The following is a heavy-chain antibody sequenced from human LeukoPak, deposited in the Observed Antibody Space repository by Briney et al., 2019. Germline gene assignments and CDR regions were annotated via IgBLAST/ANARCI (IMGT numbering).Heavy chain of an antibody. J-gene: IGHJ2*01. Sequence: PGGSLRLSCAASGFTFSDSYMALIRQAPGKGLEWVSYISSSYTTTYYADSVKGRFTISRDDAKNLLYLQMNSLRVEATAVYYCASVGGGCLNCVWYFDLWGRGTLVTVSS. V-gene: IGHV3-11*04. CDR3: ASVGGGCLNCVWYFDL. CDR2: ISSSYTTT. CDR1: GFTFSDSY. D-gene: IGHD1-1*01.